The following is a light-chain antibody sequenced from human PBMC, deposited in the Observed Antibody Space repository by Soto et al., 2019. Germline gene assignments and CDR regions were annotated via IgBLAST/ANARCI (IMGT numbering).Light chain of an antibody. V-gene: IGLV2-11*01. J-gene: IGLJ2*01. CDR1: SSDVGGYNY. Sequence: QSALTQPRSVSGSPGQSVTISCTGTSSDVGGYNYVSWYQQHPGKAPKLVIYDVSHRPSGVPDRFSGSKSGNTASLTISGLQAEDEADYYCCSYGGSYTWVFGGGTKLTVL. CDR2: DVS. CDR3: CSYGGSYTWV.